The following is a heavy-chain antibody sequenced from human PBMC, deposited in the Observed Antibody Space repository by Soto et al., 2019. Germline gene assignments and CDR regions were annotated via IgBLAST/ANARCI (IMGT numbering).Heavy chain of an antibody. V-gene: IGHV1-69*06. CDR3: ARARPRSGPPCNYYGLDV. D-gene: IGHD1-26*01. Sequence: QVQLVQSGAEVKKPGSSVKVSCKASGGTFSTYVISWVRQAPGQGLEWMGRVIPMSGSSNYAEKFQGRVTITADKDTSIAYMEVSSLRFEDKAVYYCARARPRSGPPCNYYGLDVWGQGTTVIVSS. CDR1: GGTFSTYV. J-gene: IGHJ6*02. CDR2: VIPMSGSS.